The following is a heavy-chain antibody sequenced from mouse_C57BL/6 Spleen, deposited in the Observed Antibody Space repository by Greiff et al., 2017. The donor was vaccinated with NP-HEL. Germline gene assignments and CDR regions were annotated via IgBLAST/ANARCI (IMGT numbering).Heavy chain of an antibody. CDR2: ISSGSSTI. CDR3: DKPNWEKAMDY. D-gene: IGHD4-1*01. CDR1: GFTFSDYG. Sequence: EVKLVESGGGLVKPGGSLKLSCAASGFTFSDYGMHWVRQAPEKGLEWVAYISSGSSTIYYADTVKGRFTISRDNAKNTLFMQMTSLRSEDSDMYYCDKPNWEKAMDYWGQGTSVTVSS. V-gene: IGHV5-17*01. J-gene: IGHJ4*01.